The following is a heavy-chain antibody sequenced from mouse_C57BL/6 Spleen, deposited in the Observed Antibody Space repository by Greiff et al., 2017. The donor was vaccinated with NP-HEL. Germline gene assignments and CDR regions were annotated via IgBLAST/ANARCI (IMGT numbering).Heavy chain of an antibody. CDR1: GFNIKDDY. Sequence: VQLQQSGAELVRPGASVKLSCTASGFNIKDDYMHWVKQRPEQGLEWIGWIDPENGDTEYASKFQGKATITADTSSNTAYLQLSSLTSEDTAVYYCIYGNYVAYWGQGTLVTVSA. V-gene: IGHV14-4*01. J-gene: IGHJ3*01. CDR3: IYGNYVAY. D-gene: IGHD2-1*01. CDR2: IDPENGDT.